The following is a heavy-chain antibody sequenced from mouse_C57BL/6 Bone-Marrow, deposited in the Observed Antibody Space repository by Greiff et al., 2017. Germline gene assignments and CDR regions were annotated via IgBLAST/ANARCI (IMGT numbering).Heavy chain of an antibody. CDR1: GYTFTSYW. V-gene: IGHV1-59*01. J-gene: IGHJ3*01. CDR3: ARSGYYYGSSYTWFAY. Sequence: VQLQQPGAELVRPGTSVKLSCKASGYTFTSYWMHWVKQRPGQGLEWIGVIDPSDSYTNYNQKFKGKATLTVDTSSSTAYMQLSSLKSEDSAVYYCARSGYYYGSSYTWFAYWGQGTLVTVSA. D-gene: IGHD1-1*01. CDR2: IDPSDSYT.